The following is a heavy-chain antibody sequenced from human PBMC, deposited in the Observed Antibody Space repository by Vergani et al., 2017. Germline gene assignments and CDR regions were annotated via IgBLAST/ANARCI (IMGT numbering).Heavy chain of an antibody. CDR2: ICHTEDT. Sequence: QVQLQESGPGLVKPPGTLSLTCAVSGDSISSNNCWTWVRQPPGKGLEWIGEICHTEDTKYSPSLKSRVTVSVDESRNLFSLRLNSVTAADTAVYYCATIGYRRWGYYFDYWGKGMLVTVSS. CDR3: ATIGYRRWGYYFDY. D-gene: IGHD2-2*02. CDR1: GDSISSNNC. V-gene: IGHV4-4*03. J-gene: IGHJ4*02.